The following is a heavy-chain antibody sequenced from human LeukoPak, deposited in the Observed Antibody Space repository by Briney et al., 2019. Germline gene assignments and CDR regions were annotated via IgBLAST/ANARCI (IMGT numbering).Heavy chain of an antibody. D-gene: IGHD3-3*01. Sequence: GGSLRLSCAASGFTFDDYAMHWVRQAPGKGLEWVSGISWNSGSIGYADSVKGRFTISRDNAKNPLYLQMNSLRAEDTAVYYCARLREIPVFGVVTKSTSYFDYWGQGTLVTVSS. J-gene: IGHJ4*02. V-gene: IGHV3-9*01. CDR1: GFTFDDYA. CDR3: ARLREIPVFGVVTKSTSYFDY. CDR2: ISWNSGSI.